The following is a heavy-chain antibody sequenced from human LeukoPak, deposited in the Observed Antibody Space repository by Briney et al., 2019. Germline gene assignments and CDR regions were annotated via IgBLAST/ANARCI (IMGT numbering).Heavy chain of an antibody. CDR3: AREALSSSWLFDY. D-gene: IGHD6-13*01. CDR2: IKTDGGST. Sequence: GGSLRLSCAASGFSFSSYWMHWVRQAPGKGLVWVSRIKTDGGSTSYADSVKGRFTISRDNAKNTLYLQMNSLRAEDTAVYYCAREALSSSWLFDYWGQGTLVTVSS. V-gene: IGHV3-74*01. J-gene: IGHJ4*02. CDR1: GFSFSSYW.